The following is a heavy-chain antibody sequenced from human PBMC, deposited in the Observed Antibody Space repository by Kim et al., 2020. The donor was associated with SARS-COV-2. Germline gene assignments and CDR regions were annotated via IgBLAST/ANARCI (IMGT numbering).Heavy chain of an antibody. J-gene: IGHJ4*02. CDR3: ATPRDYGGNEGFDY. Sequence: YADSVKGRFTISRDNSKNTLYLQMNTLRAEDTAVYYCATPRDYGGNEGFDYWGQGTLVTVSS. D-gene: IGHD4-17*01. V-gene: IGHV3-30*01.